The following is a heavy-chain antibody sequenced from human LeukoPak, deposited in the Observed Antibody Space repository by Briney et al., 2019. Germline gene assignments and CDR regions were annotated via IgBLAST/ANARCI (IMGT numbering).Heavy chain of an antibody. V-gene: IGHV3-48*02. J-gene: IGHJ4*02. Sequence: GGSLRLSCAASGFTFSSYSMNWVRQATGKGLEWVSYISSGSRTIYYTDSVKGRFTISRDNAKNSLYLQMNSLRDEDTAVYYCARAWSGSIDYWGQGTLVTVSS. D-gene: IGHD1-14*01. CDR1: GFTFSSYS. CDR3: ARAWSGSIDY. CDR2: ISSGSRTI.